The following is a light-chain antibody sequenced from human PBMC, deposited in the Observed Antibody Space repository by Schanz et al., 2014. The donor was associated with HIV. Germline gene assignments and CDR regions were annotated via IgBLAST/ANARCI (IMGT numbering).Light chain of an antibody. CDR2: DDH. V-gene: IGLV1-51*01. CDR3: GTWDSSLTTVV. Sequence: QSVLTQPPSVSAAPGQRVTISCSGSALNIGHNSVSWYQQFPGTAPKLLIYDDHERPSEIPDRFSGSKFGQLATLGITGLKTGDEADYYCGTWDSSLTTVVFGGGTKLTVL. CDR1: ALNIGHNS. J-gene: IGLJ2*01.